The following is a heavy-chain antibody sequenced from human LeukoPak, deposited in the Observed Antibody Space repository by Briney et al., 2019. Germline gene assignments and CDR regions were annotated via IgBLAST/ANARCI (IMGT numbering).Heavy chain of an antibody. D-gene: IGHD5-12*01. CDR2: IYPGDSDT. V-gene: IGHV5-51*01. CDR3: ARRELYSGYDAYYGVDV. CDR1: GYNFTFYW. J-gene: IGHJ6*02. Sequence: RGESLKISCVSSGYNFTFYWIGWVRQMPGKGLEWMGIIYPGDSDTRYSPSVQGQVTISADKSINTAYLQWSSLKASDTAIYYCARRELYSGYDAYYGVDVWGQGTTVIVSS.